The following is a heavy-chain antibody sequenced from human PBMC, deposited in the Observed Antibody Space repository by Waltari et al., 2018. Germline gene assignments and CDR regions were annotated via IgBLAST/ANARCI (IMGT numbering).Heavy chain of an antibody. Sequence: QAQLQESGPGLVKPSETLSLTCTVSGGSISSYYWSWIRQPAGKGLEWIGRIYTSGSTNYNPSLKSRVTMSVCTSKNQCSLKLSSLRSEDTAVYYCANRATRDIVVVPAAILGGYYYYGMDVWGQGTTVTVTS. CDR1: GGSISSYY. CDR2: IYTSGST. CDR3: ANRATRDIVVVPAAILGGYYYYGMDV. D-gene: IGHD2-2*02. J-gene: IGHJ6*02. V-gene: IGHV4-4*07.